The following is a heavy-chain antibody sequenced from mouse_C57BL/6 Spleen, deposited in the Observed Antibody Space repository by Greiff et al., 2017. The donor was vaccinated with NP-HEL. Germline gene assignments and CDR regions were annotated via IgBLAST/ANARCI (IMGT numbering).Heavy chain of an antibody. D-gene: IGHD2-1*01. J-gene: IGHJ4*01. Sequence: VMLVESGAELVKPGASVKISCKASGYAFSSYWMNWVKQRPGKGLEWIGQIYPGDGDTNYNGKFKGKATLTADKSSSTAYMQLSSLTSEDSAVYFCARYGKSAMDYWGQGTSVTVSS. CDR1: GYAFSSYW. CDR2: IYPGDGDT. V-gene: IGHV1-80*01. CDR3: ARYGKSAMDY.